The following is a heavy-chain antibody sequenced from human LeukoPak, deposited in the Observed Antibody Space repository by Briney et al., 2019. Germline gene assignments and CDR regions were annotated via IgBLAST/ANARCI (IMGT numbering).Heavy chain of an antibody. Sequence: LSGGSLRLSCAASGFTLSSYAMSWVRQGPGKGLEWVSAISGSGGSTYYADSVKGRFTISRDNSKNTLYLQMNSLRAEDTAVYYCARGGYCSGGSCYSRYYYMDVWGKGTTVTVSS. V-gene: IGHV3-23*01. CDR2: ISGSGGST. CDR3: ARGGYCSGGSCYSRYYYMDV. J-gene: IGHJ6*03. D-gene: IGHD2-15*01. CDR1: GFTLSSYA.